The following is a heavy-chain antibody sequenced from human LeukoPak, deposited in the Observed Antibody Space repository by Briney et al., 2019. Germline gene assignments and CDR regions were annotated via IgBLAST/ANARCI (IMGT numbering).Heavy chain of an antibody. J-gene: IGHJ4*02. Sequence: PGGSLRLSCAASGFTFSSYGMHWARQAPGKGLEWVAVIWDDGSSKYYGDSVKGRFTLSRDNSKNTLYLQMNSLRAEDTAVYYCAKPTRGSGSFLIDFWGQGTLVTVSS. D-gene: IGHD1-26*01. V-gene: IGHV3-33*06. CDR1: GFTFSSYG. CDR3: AKPTRGSGSFLIDF. CDR2: IWDDGSSK.